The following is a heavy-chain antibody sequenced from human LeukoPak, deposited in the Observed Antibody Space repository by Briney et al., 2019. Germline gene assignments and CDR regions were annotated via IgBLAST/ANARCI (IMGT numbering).Heavy chain of an antibody. Sequence: ASVKVSCKASGYTFTSYAMHWVRQAPGQRLEWMGWINAGNGNTKYSQKFQGRVTITRDTSASTAYMELSSLRSDDTAVYYCARDTSFDWSGYGYWGQGTLVTVSS. CDR1: GYTFTSYA. D-gene: IGHD3-3*01. CDR2: INAGNGNT. CDR3: ARDTSFDWSGYGY. V-gene: IGHV1-3*01. J-gene: IGHJ4*02.